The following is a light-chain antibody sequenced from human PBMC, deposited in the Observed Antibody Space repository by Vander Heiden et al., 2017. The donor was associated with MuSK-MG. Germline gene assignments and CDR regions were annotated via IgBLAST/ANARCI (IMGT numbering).Light chain of an antibody. J-gene: IGKJ2*01. CDR3: QQLNSYPYT. CDR2: AAS. V-gene: IGKV1-9*01. CDR1: QGISSY. Sequence: IQLTQSPSSLSASVGDRGTITCRASQGISSYLAWYQQKPGRALKLLIYAASTLQSGVPSRFSGSGSGTDFTLTISSLQPEDFATYYCQQLNSYPYTFGQGTKLEIK.